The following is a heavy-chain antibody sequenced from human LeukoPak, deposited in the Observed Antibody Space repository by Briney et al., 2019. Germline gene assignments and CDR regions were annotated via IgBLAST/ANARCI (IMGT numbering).Heavy chain of an antibody. D-gene: IGHD6-19*01. J-gene: IGHJ4*02. CDR2: IYYSGST. V-gene: IGHV4-39*07. CDR1: GGSISSSSYY. Sequence: SETLSLTCTVSGGSISSSSYYWGWIRQPPGKGLEWIGSIYYSGSTYYNPSLKSRVTISVDTSKNQFSLKLSSVTAADTAVYYCARGYSSGWELDYWGQGTLVTVSS. CDR3: ARGYSSGWELDY.